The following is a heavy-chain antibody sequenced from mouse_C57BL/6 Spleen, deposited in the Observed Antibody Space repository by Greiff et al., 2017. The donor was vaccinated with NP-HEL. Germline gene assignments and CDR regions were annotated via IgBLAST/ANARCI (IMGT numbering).Heavy chain of an antibody. CDR1: GYTFTSYW. V-gene: IGHV1-55*01. J-gene: IGHJ2*01. D-gene: IGHD3-2*02. CDR2: IYPGSGST. CDR3: ARGSSGYYFDY. Sequence: VKLMESGAELVKPGASVKMSCKASGYTFTSYWITWVKQRPGQGLEWIGDIYPGSGSTNYNEKFKSKATLTVDTSSSTAYMQLSSLTSEDSAVYYCARGSSGYYFDYWGQGTTLTVSS.